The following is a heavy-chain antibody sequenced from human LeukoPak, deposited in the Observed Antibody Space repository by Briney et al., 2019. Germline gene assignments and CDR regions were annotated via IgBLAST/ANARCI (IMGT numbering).Heavy chain of an antibody. CDR3: ARRRVSIAARYYFDY. V-gene: IGHV4-34*01. Sequence: PSETPSLTCAVYGGSFSGYYWSWIRQPPGKGLEWIGEINHSGSTNYNPSLKSRVTISVDTSKNQFSLKLSSVTAADTAVYYCARRRVSIAARYYFDYWGQGTLVTVSS. D-gene: IGHD6-6*01. J-gene: IGHJ4*02. CDR1: GGSFSGYY. CDR2: INHSGST.